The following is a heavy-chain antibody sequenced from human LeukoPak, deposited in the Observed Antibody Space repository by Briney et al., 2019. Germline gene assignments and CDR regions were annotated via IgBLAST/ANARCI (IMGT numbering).Heavy chain of an antibody. CDR1: GYTFTGCY. V-gene: IGHV1-2*02. J-gene: IGHJ1*01. Sequence: ASVNVSCKASGYTFTGCYMHWVRQAPGQGLEWMGWINPNSGGTNYAQKFQGRVTMTRDTSISTAYMELSRLRSDDTAVYYCASTLGGYFDSPYRGEYFQHWGQGTLVTVSS. CDR3: ASTLGGYFDSPYRGEYFQH. D-gene: IGHD3-9*01. CDR2: INPNSGGT.